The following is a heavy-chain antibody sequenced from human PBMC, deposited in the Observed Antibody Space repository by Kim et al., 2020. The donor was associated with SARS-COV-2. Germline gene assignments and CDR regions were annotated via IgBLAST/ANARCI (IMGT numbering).Heavy chain of an antibody. CDR3: ARARYYDSSGYPSLRY. Sequence: GGSLRLSCAASGFTFSSYAMHWVRQAPGKGLEWVAVISYDGSNKYYADSVKGRFTISRDNSKNTLYLQMNSLRAEDTAVYYCARARYYDSSGYPSLRYWGQGTLVTVSS. D-gene: IGHD3-22*01. CDR1: GFTFSSYA. V-gene: IGHV3-30*04. CDR2: ISYDGSNK. J-gene: IGHJ4*02.